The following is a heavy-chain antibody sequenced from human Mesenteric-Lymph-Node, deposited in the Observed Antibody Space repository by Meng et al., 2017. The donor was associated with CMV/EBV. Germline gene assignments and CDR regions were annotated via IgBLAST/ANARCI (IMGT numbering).Heavy chain of an antibody. D-gene: IGHD3-3*01. J-gene: IGHJ4*02. CDR1: GRSFSGYY. V-gene: IGHV4-34*01. Sequence: SETLSLTCAVYGRSFSGYYWSWIRQPPGKGLEWIGEINHSGSTNYNPSLKSRVTISVDTSKNQFSLKLSSVTAADTAVYYCARIYDFWSGYRLDYWGQGTLVTVSS. CDR2: INHSGST. CDR3: ARIYDFWSGYRLDY.